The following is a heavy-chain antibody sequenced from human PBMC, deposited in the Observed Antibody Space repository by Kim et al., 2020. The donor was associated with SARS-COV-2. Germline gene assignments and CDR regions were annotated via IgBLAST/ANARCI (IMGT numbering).Heavy chain of an antibody. J-gene: IGHJ6*02. CDR2: INTNTGNP. D-gene: IGHD3-9*01. Sequence: ASVKVSCKASGYTFTSYAMNWVRQAPGQGLEWMGWINTNTGNPTYAQGFTGRFVFSLDTPVSTAYLQISSLKAEDTAVYYCARAQRYYDILTGYRSGYSMDVWGQGTTVTVSS. V-gene: IGHV7-4-1*02. CDR1: GYTFTSYA. CDR3: ARAQRYYDILTGYRSGYSMDV.